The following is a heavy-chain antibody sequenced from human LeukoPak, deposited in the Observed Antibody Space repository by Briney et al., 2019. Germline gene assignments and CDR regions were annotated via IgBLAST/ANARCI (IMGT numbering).Heavy chain of an antibody. Sequence: PGRSLRLSCAASGFTFSSYGMHWVRQAPGKGLEWVAVIWYDGSNKYYADSVKGRFTISRDNAKNTLYLQMNSLRAEDTAVYYCARDDSSSWRLPYWGQGTLVTVSS. CDR3: ARDDSSSWRLPY. CDR2: IWYDGSNK. CDR1: GFTFSSYG. V-gene: IGHV3-33*01. D-gene: IGHD6-13*01. J-gene: IGHJ4*02.